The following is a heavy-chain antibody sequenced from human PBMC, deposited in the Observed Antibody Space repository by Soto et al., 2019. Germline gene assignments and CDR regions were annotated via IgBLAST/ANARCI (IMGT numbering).Heavy chain of an antibody. V-gene: IGHV3-23*01. CDR3: AKVGPSFYSGLDV. J-gene: IGHJ6*02. CDR2: ISGSGRTI. Sequence: GESLRLSCAASGLDFSSEVMCWVRQAPGKGLEWVSSISGSGRTIYHADSMRGRFAISRDNSKNSLYLQLNNLRVDDTAVYYCAKVGPSFYSGLDVWGPETRVTVSS. CDR1: GLDFSSEV. D-gene: IGHD1-26*01.